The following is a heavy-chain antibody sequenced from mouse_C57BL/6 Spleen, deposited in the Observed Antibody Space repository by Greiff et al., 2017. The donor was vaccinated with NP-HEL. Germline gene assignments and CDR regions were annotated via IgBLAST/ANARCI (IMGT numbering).Heavy chain of an antibody. CDR2: IYPGSGST. CDR3: ASYYGSRKDYAMDY. J-gene: IGHJ4*01. CDR1: GYTFTSYW. D-gene: IGHD1-1*01. Sequence: QVQLKQPGAELVKPGASVKMSCKASGYTFTSYWITWVKQRPGQGLEWIGDIYPGSGSTNYNEKFKSKATLTVDTSSSTAYMQLSSLTSEDSAVYYCASYYGSRKDYAMDYWGQGTSVTVSS. V-gene: IGHV1-55*01.